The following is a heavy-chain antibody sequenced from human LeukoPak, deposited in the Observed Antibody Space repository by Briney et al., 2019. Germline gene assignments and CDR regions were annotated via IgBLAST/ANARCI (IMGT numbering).Heavy chain of an antibody. Sequence: ASVKISCTASGDTFTGYYMHWVRQAPGQGLVWMGWINPNSGDTNYAQKFQGRVTMTRDTSISTAYMELSRLRSDDTAVYYCARVAATIADWGQGTLVTVSS. CDR2: INPNSGDT. CDR3: ARVAATIAD. J-gene: IGHJ4*02. D-gene: IGHD5-12*01. V-gene: IGHV1-2*02. CDR1: GDTFTGYY.